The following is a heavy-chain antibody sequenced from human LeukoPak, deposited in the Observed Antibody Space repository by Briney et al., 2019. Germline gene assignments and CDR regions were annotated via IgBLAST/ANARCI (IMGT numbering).Heavy chain of an antibody. D-gene: IGHD3-10*01. CDR1: GSSISSGGYY. CDR3: ARDNRFGELHTFDH. J-gene: IGHJ4*02. CDR2: IYYSGST. V-gene: IGHV4-31*03. Sequence: SQTLSLTCTVSGSSISSGGYYWSWIRQHPGKGLEWIGYIYYSGSTYYNPSLNSRVTISVDTSKNQFSLKLSSVTAADTAVYYCARDNRFGELHTFDHWGQGTLVTVSS.